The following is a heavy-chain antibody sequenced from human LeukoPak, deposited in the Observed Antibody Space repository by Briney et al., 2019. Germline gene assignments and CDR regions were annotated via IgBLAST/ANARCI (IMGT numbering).Heavy chain of an antibody. J-gene: IGHJ4*02. V-gene: IGHV3-30-3*01. Sequence: GGSLRLSCAASGFTFSSYAMHWVRQAPGKGLEWVAVISYDGSNKYYADSVKGRFTISRDNSKNTLYLQMNSLRAEDTAVYHCARPHYDFWSGYTLAATSSFDYWGQGTLVTVSS. CDR2: ISYDGSNK. D-gene: IGHD3-3*01. CDR3: ARPHYDFWSGYTLAATSSFDY. CDR1: GFTFSSYA.